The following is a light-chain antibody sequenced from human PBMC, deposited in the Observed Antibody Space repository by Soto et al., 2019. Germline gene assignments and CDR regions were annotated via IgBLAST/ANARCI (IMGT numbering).Light chain of an antibody. V-gene: IGKV3-20*01. CDR2: GAS. J-gene: IGKJ1*01. CDR3: QHYVTSLTT. Sequence: EIVLTHSPGTLSLSPGERATLSCGASQSVTSNYLAWYQQKPGQAPRLXSFGASIRVTGIPDRFIGSGSGTDFTLTISRLQPEDFAVYYCQHYVTSLTTFGQGTKVDIK. CDR1: QSVTSNY.